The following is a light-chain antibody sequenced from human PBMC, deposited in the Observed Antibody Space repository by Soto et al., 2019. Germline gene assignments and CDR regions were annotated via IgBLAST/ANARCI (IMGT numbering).Light chain of an antibody. CDR2: DVS. J-gene: IGLJ1*01. CDR3: SSYTSSSTLNYV. V-gene: IGLV2-14*01. CDR1: SSDIDAYNY. Sequence: QSVLTQPASVSGSPGQSITISCTGTSSDIDAYNYVSWYQQHPGKAPKLMIYDVSNRPSGISNRFSGSKSGNTASLTISGLQAEDEADYYCSSYTSSSTLNYVFGTGTKVTVL.